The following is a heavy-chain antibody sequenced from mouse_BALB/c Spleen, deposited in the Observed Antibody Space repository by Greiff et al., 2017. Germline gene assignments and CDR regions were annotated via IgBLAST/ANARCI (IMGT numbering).Heavy chain of an antibody. CDR2: INPNNGGT. CDR1: GYTFTDYN. D-gene: IGHD2-10*01. V-gene: IGHV1-18*01. Sequence: VQLQQSGPELVKPGASVKIPCKASGYTFTDYNMDWVKQSHGKSLEWIGDINPNNGGTIYNQKFKGKATLTVDKSSITAYMELRSLTSEDTAVYYCARRSYYGNYFDYWGQGTTLTVSS. J-gene: IGHJ2*01. CDR3: ARRSYYGNYFDY.